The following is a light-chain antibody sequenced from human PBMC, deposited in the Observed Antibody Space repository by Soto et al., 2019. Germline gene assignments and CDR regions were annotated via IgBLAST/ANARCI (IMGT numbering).Light chain of an antibody. V-gene: IGLV2-14*03. Sequence: QSVLTQPASVSGSPGQAITVSCSGTSSDIGAHNFVSWYQQHPVKAPKLIIYEVINRPSGVSDRFSGSKSGNTASLTISGLQSEDEADYYCNSYTTSNTFGFASGTKETV. CDR2: EVI. J-gene: IGLJ6*01. CDR3: NSYTTSNTFG. CDR1: SSDIGAHNF.